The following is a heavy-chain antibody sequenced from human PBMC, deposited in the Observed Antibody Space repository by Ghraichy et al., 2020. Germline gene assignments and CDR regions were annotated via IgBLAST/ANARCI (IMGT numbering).Heavy chain of an antibody. CDR1: GGSIINSDYY. D-gene: IGHD4-17*01. CDR2: IYYSGSS. Sequence: SETLSLTCTVSGGSIINSDYYWGWIRQPPGKGLEWIGSIYYSGSSYYNPSLKSRVTISVDTSKNQFSLNLYSVTAADTAVYYCASHRAGGDQNFDYWCQGTLVTVSS. J-gene: IGHJ4*02. CDR3: ASHRAGGDQNFDY. V-gene: IGHV4-39*07.